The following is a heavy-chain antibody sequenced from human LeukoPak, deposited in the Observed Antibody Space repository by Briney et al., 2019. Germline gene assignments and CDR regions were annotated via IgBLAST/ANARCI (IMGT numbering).Heavy chain of an antibody. D-gene: IGHD3-10*01. V-gene: IGHV7-4-1*02. CDR3: ARKSSGSYPLYGMDV. CDR2: INTNTGNP. J-gene: IGHJ6*02. Sequence: ASVKVSCKASGYTFTSYAMNWVRQAPGQGLEWMGWINTNTGNPTYARDFTGRFVFSLDTSVSTAYLQISSLKAEDTAVYYCARKSSGSYPLYGMDVWGQGTTVTVSS. CDR1: GYTFTSYA.